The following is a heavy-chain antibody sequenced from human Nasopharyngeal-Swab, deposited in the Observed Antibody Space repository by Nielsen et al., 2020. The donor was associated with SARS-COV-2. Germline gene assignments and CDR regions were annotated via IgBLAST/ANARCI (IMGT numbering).Heavy chain of an antibody. Sequence: GESLKISCAASGFTVSSNYMSWVRQAPGKGLEWVSVIYSGGSTYYADSVKGRFTIPRDNSKNTLYLQMNSLRAEDTAVYYCARGIVGAIDYWGQGTLVTVSS. J-gene: IGHJ4*02. D-gene: IGHD1-26*01. V-gene: IGHV3-53*01. CDR1: GFTVSSNY. CDR2: IYSGGST. CDR3: ARGIVGAIDY.